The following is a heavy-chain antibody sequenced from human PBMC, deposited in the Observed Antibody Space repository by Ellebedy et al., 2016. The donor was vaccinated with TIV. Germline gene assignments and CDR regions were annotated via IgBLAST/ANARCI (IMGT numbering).Heavy chain of an antibody. Sequence: GESLKISCAASGFTFSSSAMHWVRQAPGGGLGWVAVISNDGSIQYYADSVKGRFTISRDNSKNTLYLQMNSLRAEDTAVFYCARDYAWLQHIDSWGQGTLVTVSS. CDR2: ISNDGSIQ. J-gene: IGHJ4*02. CDR3: ARDYAWLQHIDS. D-gene: IGHD5-24*01. CDR1: GFTFSSSA. V-gene: IGHV3-30-3*01.